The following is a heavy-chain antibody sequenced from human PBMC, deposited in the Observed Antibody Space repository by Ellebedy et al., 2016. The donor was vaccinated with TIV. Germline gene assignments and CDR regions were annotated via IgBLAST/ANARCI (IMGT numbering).Heavy chain of an antibody. CDR1: GYTFTSYY. D-gene: IGHD6-19*01. CDR2: IIPIFGTA. V-gene: IGHV1-69*13. CDR3: SSRLPGLQWLPSDY. Sequence: AASVKVSCKASGYTFTSYYMHRVRQAPGQGLEWMGGIIPIFGTANYAQKFQGRVTITADESTSTAYMELSSLRSEDTAVYYCSSRLPGLQWLPSDYWGQGTLVTVSS. J-gene: IGHJ4*02.